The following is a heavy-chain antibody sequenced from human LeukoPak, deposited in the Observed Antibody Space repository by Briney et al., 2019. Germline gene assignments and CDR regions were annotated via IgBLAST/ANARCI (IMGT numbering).Heavy chain of an antibody. Sequence: SETLSLTCAVYGGCFSGYYWSWIRQPPGKGLEWIGEINHSGSTNYNPSLKSRVTISVDTSKNQFSLKLSSVTAADTAVYYCARGSGFSNPYYYYYMDVWGKGTTVTVSS. V-gene: IGHV4-34*01. J-gene: IGHJ6*03. CDR1: GGCFSGYY. CDR3: ARGSGFSNPYYYYYMDV. D-gene: IGHD4-11*01. CDR2: INHSGST.